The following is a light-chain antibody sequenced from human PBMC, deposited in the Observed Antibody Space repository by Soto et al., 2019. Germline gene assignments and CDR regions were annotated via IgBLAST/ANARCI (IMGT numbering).Light chain of an antibody. J-gene: IGLJ3*02. Sequence: QSALPQPASVSGSPGQSITISCTGTSSDVGGYLYVSWYQHHPGKAPKLMIYDVNNRPSGVSNRFSGSMSGNTASLTISGLQTEDEADYYCSSFTTSSTVVFGGGTKVTVL. V-gene: IGLV2-14*01. CDR1: SSDVGGYLY. CDR2: DVN. CDR3: SSFTTSSTVV.